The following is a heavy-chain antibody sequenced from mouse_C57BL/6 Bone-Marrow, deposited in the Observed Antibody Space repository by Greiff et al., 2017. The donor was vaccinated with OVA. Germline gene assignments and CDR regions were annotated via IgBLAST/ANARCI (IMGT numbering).Heavy chain of an antibody. Sequence: QVQLQQSGAELVKPGASVKMSCKASGYTFTSYWITWVKQRPGQGLEWIGDIYPGSGSTNYNEKFKSKATLTVDTSSSTAYMQLSSLTSEDSAVYYCARSTVVATDWYFDVWGTGTTVTVSS. V-gene: IGHV1-55*01. D-gene: IGHD1-1*01. CDR1: GYTFTSYW. CDR2: IYPGSGST. J-gene: IGHJ1*03. CDR3: ARSTVVATDWYFDV.